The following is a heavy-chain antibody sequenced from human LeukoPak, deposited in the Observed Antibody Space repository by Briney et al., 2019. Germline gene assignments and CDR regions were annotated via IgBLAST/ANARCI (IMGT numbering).Heavy chain of an antibody. CDR2: IWYDGSNK. Sequence: PGGSLRLSCAASGFTFSSYGMHWVRQAPGKGLEWVAVIWYDGSNKYYADSVKGRFTISRDNSKNKLYLQMNSLRAEDTAVYYCAKDNYDFWSGYYIPGGAFDYWGQGTLVTVSS. D-gene: IGHD3-3*01. CDR3: AKDNYDFWSGYYIPGGAFDY. V-gene: IGHV3-33*06. J-gene: IGHJ4*02. CDR1: GFTFSSYG.